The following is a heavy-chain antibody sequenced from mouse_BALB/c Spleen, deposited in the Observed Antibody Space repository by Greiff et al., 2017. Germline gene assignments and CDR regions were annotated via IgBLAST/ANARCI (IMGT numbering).Heavy chain of an antibody. CDR1: GFNIKDTY. CDR3: ARKALTYYYAMDY. J-gene: IGHJ4*01. Sequence: EVMLVESGAELVKPGASVKLSCTASGFNIKDTYMHWVKQRPEQGLEWIGRIDPANGNTKYDPKFQGKATITADTSSNTAYLQLSSLTSEDTAVYYCARKALTYYYAMDYWGQGTSVTVSS. CDR2: IDPANGNT. D-gene: IGHD1-1*01. V-gene: IGHV14-3*02.